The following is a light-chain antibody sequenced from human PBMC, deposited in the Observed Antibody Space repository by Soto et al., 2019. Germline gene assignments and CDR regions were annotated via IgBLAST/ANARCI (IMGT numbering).Light chain of an antibody. CDR1: SSDVGGYNF. CDR3: CSYAGSDLQ. J-gene: IGLJ3*02. V-gene: IGLV2-11*01. Sequence: QSALTQPRSVSGSPGQSVTISCTGTSSDVGGYNFVSWYQQIPGKVPKLMIYDVGKRPSGVPDRFSGSKSGNTASLTISGLQADDEADYYCCSYAGSDLQFGGGTKLTVL. CDR2: DVG.